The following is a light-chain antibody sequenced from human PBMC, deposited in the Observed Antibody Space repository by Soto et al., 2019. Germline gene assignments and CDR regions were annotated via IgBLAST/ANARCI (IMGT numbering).Light chain of an antibody. CDR2: DVN. Sequence: QSALTQPRSVSGSPGQSVIISCTGTSSDVGDYNYVSWYQQHPGKAPKLTIFDVNKRPSGVPDRFSGSKSGNTASLTISGLQAEDEADYFCCSYAGSYTWVFGGGTQLTVL. CDR3: CSYAGSYTWV. J-gene: IGLJ2*01. CDR1: SSDVGDYNY. V-gene: IGLV2-11*01.